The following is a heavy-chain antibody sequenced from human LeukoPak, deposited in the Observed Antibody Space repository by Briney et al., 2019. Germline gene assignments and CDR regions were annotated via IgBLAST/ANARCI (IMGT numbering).Heavy chain of an antibody. CDR3: ARTGIAAAGPDFDY. CDR1: GFTFSSYS. J-gene: IGHJ4*02. Sequence: GGSLRLSCAASGFTFSSYSMNWVRQAPGKGLEWVSYISSSSSTIYYADSVKGRFTISRDKAKNSLYLQMNSLRAEDTAVYYCARTGIAAAGPDFDYWGQGTLVTVSS. CDR2: ISSSSSTI. D-gene: IGHD6-13*01. V-gene: IGHV3-48*01.